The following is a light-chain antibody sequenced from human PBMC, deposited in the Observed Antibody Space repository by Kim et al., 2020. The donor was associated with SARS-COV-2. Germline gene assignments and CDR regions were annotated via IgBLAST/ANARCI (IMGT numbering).Light chain of an antibody. V-gene: IGKV1-8*01. J-gene: IGKJ4*01. CDR1: QGITSY. CDR2: AAS. Sequence: AIRITQSPPSLSASTGDRVTITCRASQGITSYLAWYQQKPGKAPKLLIYAASTLQSVVPSRFSGSGSGTDFTLAISCLQSEDFATYYWQQYYSYPFTFGGGTQVDIK. CDR3: QQYYSYPFT.